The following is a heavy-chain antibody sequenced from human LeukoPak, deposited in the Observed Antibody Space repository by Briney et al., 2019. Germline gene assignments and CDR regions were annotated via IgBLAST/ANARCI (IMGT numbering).Heavy chain of an antibody. CDR2: INPSGGST. J-gene: IGHJ4*02. CDR3: ARDYGSGSYDLDY. CDR1: GYTFTSYC. V-gene: IGHV1-46*01. Sequence: ASVTVSCKASGYTFTSYCMHWVRQAPGQGLEWMGIINPSGGSTSYAQKFQGRVTMTRDTSTSTVYMELSSLRSKDTAVYYCARDYGSGSYDLDYWGQGTLVTVSS. D-gene: IGHD3-10*01.